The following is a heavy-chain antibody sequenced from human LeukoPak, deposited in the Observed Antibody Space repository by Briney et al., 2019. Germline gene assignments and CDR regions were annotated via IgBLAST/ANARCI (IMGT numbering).Heavy chain of an antibody. CDR1: GFTFSSYG. J-gene: IGHJ4*02. D-gene: IGHD5-12*01. V-gene: IGHV3-23*01. Sequence: GGTQRLSCAASGFTFSSYGMSWVRQAPGKGLEWVSAISGSGGSTYYADSVKGRFTISRDNSKNTLYLQMNSLRAEDTAVYYCAILGGSGYDLSFDYWGQGTLVTVSS. CDR3: AILGGSGYDLSFDY. CDR2: ISGSGGST.